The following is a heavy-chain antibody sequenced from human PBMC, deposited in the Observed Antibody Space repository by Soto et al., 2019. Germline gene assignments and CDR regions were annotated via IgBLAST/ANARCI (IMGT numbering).Heavy chain of an antibody. CDR2: ISYDGSNK. CDR1: GFTFSSYG. V-gene: IGHV3-30*18. D-gene: IGHD3-10*01. Sequence: QVQLVESGGGVVQPGRSLRLSCAASGFTFSSYGMHWVRQAPGKGLEWVAVISYDGSNKYYADSVKGRFTISRDNXKNTLYLQMNSLRAEDTAVYYCAKRSYYGSGPFDYWGQGTLVTVSS. J-gene: IGHJ4*02. CDR3: AKRSYYGSGPFDY.